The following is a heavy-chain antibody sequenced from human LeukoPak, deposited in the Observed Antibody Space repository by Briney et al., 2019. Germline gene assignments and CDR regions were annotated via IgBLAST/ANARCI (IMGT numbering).Heavy chain of an antibody. CDR1: GYSFTSYW. CDR3: ARVQWLVRELRNFGWFDP. Sequence: PGESLKISCKGSGYSFTSYWIGWVRQAPGQGLEWMGWISAYNGNTNYAQKLQGRVTMTTDTSTSTAYMELRSLRSDDTAVYYCARVQWLVRELRNFGWFDPWGQGTLVTVSS. CDR2: ISAYNGNT. D-gene: IGHD6-19*01. J-gene: IGHJ5*02. V-gene: IGHV1-18*04.